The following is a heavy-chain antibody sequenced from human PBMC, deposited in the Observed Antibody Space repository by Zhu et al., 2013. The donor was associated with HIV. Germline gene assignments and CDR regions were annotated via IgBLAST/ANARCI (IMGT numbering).Heavy chain of an antibody. CDR2: IYYSGST. Sequence: QVQLQESGPGLVKPSETLSLTCTVSGGSVSSGSYYWSWIRQPPGKGLEWIGYIYYSGSTNYNPSLKSRVTISVDTSKNQFSLKLSSVTAADTAVYYCARGGRNQLGSYIYYYYGMGVWGQGTTVTVSS. CDR1: GGSVSSGSYY. V-gene: IGHV4-61*01. CDR3: ARGGRNQLGSYIYYYYGMGV. D-gene: IGHD1-26*01. J-gene: IGHJ6*02.